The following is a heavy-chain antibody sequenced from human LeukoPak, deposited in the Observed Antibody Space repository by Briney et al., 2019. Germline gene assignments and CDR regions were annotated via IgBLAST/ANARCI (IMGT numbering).Heavy chain of an antibody. J-gene: IGHJ4*02. CDR2: IRYDGSAK. V-gene: IGHV3-30*02. CDR3: AKYYYEGTGASPLDY. CDR1: GFSFSSYG. D-gene: IGHD3-22*01. Sequence: GGSLRLSCVASGFSFSSYGSHWVRQAPGEGLQWVSFIRYDGSAKYYADSVKGRFTISRDSSKSTLYLQMNSLRLGDTAIYYCAKYYYEGTGASPLDYWGQGTLVTVSS.